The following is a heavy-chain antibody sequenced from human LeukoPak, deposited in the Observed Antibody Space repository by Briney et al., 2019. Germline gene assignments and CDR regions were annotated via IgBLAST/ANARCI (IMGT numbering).Heavy chain of an antibody. CDR1: GFTFSSYA. V-gene: IGHV3-30-3*01. D-gene: IGHD6-13*01. CDR3: ARKSSSTWLIDY. CDR2: VSYDGSNK. J-gene: IGHJ4*02. Sequence: HRGSLRLSRTASGFTFSSYAIHWVRQAPGKGLEWVAVVSYDGSNKYYADSVRGRFTISRDNSKNTLYLQMNSLTAEDTAVYYCARKSSSTWLIDYWGQGTLVTVSS.